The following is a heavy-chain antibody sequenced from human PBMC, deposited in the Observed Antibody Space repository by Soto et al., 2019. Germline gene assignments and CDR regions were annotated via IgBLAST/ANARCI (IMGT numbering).Heavy chain of an antibody. J-gene: IGHJ5*02. CDR3: TRGPPRVQWFDP. V-gene: IGHV4-61*01. CDR1: GGAVSSGTYY. Sequence: SETLSLTCTVSGGAVSSGTYYWSWIRQPPGKGLEWIGHINFTGSTNYNPSLKSRVTMSLDTSRNQFSLKLSSVTAADTAVYYCTRGPPRVQWFDPWGLGTLVTVSS. CDR2: INFTGST.